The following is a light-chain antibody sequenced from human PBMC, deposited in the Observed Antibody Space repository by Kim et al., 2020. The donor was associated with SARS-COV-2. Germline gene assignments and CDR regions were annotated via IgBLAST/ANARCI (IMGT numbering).Light chain of an antibody. Sequence: GKGVTISCSGSSSNIGSNYVYWYQQRPGTAPKLLIYRNNQRPSGVPDRFSGSKSGTSASLAISGLRSEDEADYYCAAWDDSLSGVVFGGGTQLTVL. CDR2: RNN. CDR1: SSNIGSNY. V-gene: IGLV1-47*01. J-gene: IGLJ2*01. CDR3: AAWDDSLSGVV.